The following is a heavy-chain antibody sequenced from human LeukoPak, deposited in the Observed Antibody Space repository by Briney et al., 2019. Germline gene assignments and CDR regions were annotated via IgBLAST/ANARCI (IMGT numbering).Heavy chain of an antibody. CDR3: ARVSILNYYYGMDV. CDR2: INPNSGGT. J-gene: IGHJ6*02. Sequence: ASVKASCKASGYTFTGYYMHWVRQAPGQGLEWMGWINPNSGGTNYAQKFQGRVTMTRDTSISTAYMELSRLRSDDTAVYYCARVSILNYYYGMDVWGQGTTVTVSS. CDR1: GYTFTGYY. V-gene: IGHV1-2*02.